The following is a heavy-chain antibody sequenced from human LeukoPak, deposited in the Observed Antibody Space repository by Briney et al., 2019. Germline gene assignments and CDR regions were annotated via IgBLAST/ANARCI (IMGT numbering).Heavy chain of an antibody. CDR1: GYTFTSYG. D-gene: IGHD6-13*01. J-gene: IGHJ5*02. CDR3: ARDTGIAAADWFDP. V-gene: IGHV1-18*01. Sequence: GALVKVSCKASGYTFTSYGISWVRQAPGQGLEWMGWISAYNGNTNYAQKLQGRVTMTTDTSTSTAYMELRSLRSDDTAVYYCARDTGIAAADWFDPWGQGTLVTVSS. CDR2: ISAYNGNT.